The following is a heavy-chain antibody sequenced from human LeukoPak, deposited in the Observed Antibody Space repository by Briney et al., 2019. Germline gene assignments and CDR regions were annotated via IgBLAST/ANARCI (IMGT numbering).Heavy chain of an antibody. CDR3: ARDRGVTPVGPFDY. V-gene: IGHV3-11*04. D-gene: IGHD2-21*02. CDR2: ISSSGRTI. J-gene: IGHJ4*02. Sequence: GGSLRLSCAASGFTFTDYYMTWIRQAPGAGLECLSYISSSGRTIYYADSVKGRFTISRDNAKTALYLQMNSLRGEDTAVYYCARDRGVTPVGPFDYWGQGILVTVSS. CDR1: GFTFTDYY.